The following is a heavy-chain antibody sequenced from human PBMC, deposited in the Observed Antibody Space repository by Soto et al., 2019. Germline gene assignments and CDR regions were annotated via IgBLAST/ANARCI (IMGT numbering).Heavy chain of an antibody. V-gene: IGHV1-69*01. D-gene: IGHD6-13*01. CDR2: IIPIFGTA. J-gene: IGHJ5*02. CDR3: ASTRALYIAPTPVGS. CDR1: GGTFSSYA. Sequence: QVQLVKSGAEVKKPGSSVKVSCKASGGTFSSYAISWVRQAPGQGLEWMGGIIPIFGTANYAQKFQGRVTITADESTSTAYMELSSLRSEDTAVYYCASTRALYIAPTPVGSWGQGTLVTVSS.